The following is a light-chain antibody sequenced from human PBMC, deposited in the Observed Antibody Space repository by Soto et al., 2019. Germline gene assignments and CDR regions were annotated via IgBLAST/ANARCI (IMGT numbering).Light chain of an antibody. Sequence: DIQMTQSPSTLSASVGDRVTITCRASQSFTGWLAWFQQKPGKAPKLLISKASSLESGVPSRFSGSGSGTEFTLTISSLQPDDFATYYCQQYNPYSPWTFGQGTKVEIK. J-gene: IGKJ1*01. CDR1: QSFTGW. CDR2: KAS. V-gene: IGKV1-5*03. CDR3: QQYNPYSPWT.